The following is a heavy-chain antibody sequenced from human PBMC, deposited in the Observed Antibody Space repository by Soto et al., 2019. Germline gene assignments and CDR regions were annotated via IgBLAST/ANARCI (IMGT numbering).Heavy chain of an antibody. CDR2: IYYSGST. Sequence: PSETLSLTCTVSGGSVSSYYWSWIRQPPGKGLEWIGYIYYSGSTNYNPSLKSRVTISVDTSKNQFSLKLSSVTAADTAVYYCARRGNFGVRPAAYFDYWGQGTLVTVSS. V-gene: IGHV4-59*08. CDR3: ARRGNFGVRPAAYFDY. D-gene: IGHD3-3*01. CDR1: GGSVSSYY. J-gene: IGHJ4*02.